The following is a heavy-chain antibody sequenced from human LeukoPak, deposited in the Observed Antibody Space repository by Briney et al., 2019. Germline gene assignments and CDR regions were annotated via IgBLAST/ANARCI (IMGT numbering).Heavy chain of an antibody. CDR1: GYTFSNSA. CDR2: IIVGSGKT. V-gene: IGHV1-58*02. J-gene: IGHJ4*02. D-gene: IGHD1-26*01. Sequence: SVKVSCKASGYTFSNSAMQWVRQARGQRLEWIGWIIVGSGKTHYAQNFQERVTITRDMSTNTAYMEVSSLRSEDTAVYYCAAELYSGSYGRCCSFAFWGQGTQVTVSS. CDR3: AAELYSGSYGRCCSFAF.